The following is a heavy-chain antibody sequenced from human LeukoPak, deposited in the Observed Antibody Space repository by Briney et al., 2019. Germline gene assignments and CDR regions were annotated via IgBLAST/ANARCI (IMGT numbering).Heavy chain of an antibody. V-gene: IGHV3-33*08. CDR2: IWYDGSNK. CDR3: AREVSAGNYFDY. Sequence: PGGSLRLSCAASGFTFSSYGMHWVRQAPGKGLEWVAVIWYDGSNKYYADSVKGRFTISGDSSKNTLYLQMNSLRAEDTAVYYCAREVSAGNYFDYWGQGTLVTVYS. CDR1: GFTFSSYG. J-gene: IGHJ4*02. D-gene: IGHD6-25*01.